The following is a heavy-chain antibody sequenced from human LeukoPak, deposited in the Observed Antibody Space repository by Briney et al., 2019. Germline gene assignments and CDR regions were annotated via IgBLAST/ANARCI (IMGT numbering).Heavy chain of an antibody. J-gene: IGHJ4*02. V-gene: IGHV1-46*01. Sequence: ASVKVSCKASGYTFTSYYMHWVRQAPGQGLEWMGIINPSGGSTSCAQKFQGRVTMTRDMSTSTVYMELSSLRPEDTAVYYCARVGYSYGYYFDYWGQGTLVTVSS. D-gene: IGHD5-18*01. CDR2: INPSGGST. CDR3: ARVGYSYGYYFDY. CDR1: GYTFTSYY.